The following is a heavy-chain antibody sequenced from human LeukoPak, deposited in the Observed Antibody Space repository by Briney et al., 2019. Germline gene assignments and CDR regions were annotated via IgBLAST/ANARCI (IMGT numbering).Heavy chain of an antibody. CDR2: ISSNGGST. CDR1: GFTFSSYA. J-gene: IGHJ4*02. CDR3: ARCGGDTASSPGDY. D-gene: IGHD5-18*01. Sequence: GGSLRLSCAASGFTFSSYAMHWVRQAPGKGLEYVSAISSNGGSTYYANSVKGRFTISRDNSKNTLYLQMGSLRAEDMAVYYCARCGGDTASSPGDYWGQGTLVTVSS. V-gene: IGHV3-64*01.